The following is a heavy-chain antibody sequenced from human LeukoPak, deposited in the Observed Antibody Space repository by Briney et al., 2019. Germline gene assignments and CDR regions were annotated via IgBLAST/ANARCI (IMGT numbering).Heavy chain of an antibody. V-gene: IGHV1-46*01. CDR3: VRVWPPNAVDRGMTYSDFTALDV. Sequence: ASVKVSCKASGYTFTSYYMHWVRQAPGQGLEWMGIIYPSGGSTNYAQRFQARVTMSIDKSTRTVYMELRRLRLDDTAVYYCVRVWPPNAVDRGMTYSDFTALDVWGQGTTVIVSS. D-gene: IGHD1-20*01. CDR2: IYPSGGST. CDR1: GYTFTSYY. J-gene: IGHJ3*01.